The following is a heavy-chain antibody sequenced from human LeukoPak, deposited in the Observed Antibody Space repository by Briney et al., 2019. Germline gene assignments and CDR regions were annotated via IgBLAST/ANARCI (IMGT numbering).Heavy chain of an antibody. CDR2: INRDGSEK. D-gene: IGHD2-2*03. J-gene: IGHJ4*02. V-gene: IGHV3-7*01. CDR3: ARDWIHDY. CDR1: GFIFNDSW. Sequence: PGGSLRLSCTTSGFIFNDSWINWVRQAPGKGLEWVANINRDGSEKYYVDSVKGRFTIFRDNTKNSVHLQMSSLRAEDTAVYYCARDWIHDYWGQGTLVTVSS.